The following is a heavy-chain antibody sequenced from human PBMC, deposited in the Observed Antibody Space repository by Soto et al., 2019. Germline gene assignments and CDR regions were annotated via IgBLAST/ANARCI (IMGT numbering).Heavy chain of an antibody. V-gene: IGHV3-72*01. D-gene: IGHD1-26*01. Sequence: EVQLVESGGGLVQPGGSLRLSCAASGFSFSDYYMDWVRQVPGKGLEWVGRTRNKANSYTAEYAPSVKGRFSISRHDSEDSMYLQMNSLKTEDTAVYYCARDTGGSYDYWGQGALVTVSS. CDR3: ARDTGGSYDY. CDR1: GFSFSDYY. CDR2: TRNKANSYTA. J-gene: IGHJ4*02.